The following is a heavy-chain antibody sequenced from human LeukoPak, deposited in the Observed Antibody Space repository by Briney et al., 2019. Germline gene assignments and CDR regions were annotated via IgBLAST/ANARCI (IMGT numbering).Heavy chain of an antibody. CDR1: GYSFSNYW. D-gene: IGHD6-19*01. V-gene: IGHV5-51*01. J-gene: IGHJ4*02. CDR3: ARKAVAGPFFDY. Sequence: GESLKISCKGSGYSFSNYWIGWVRQMPGKGLEWMGVIWPGDSDTRYSPSFQGQVTISVDKSISTAYLQWSSLKASDTTMYYCARKAVAGPFFDYWGQGTLVTVSS. CDR2: IWPGDSDT.